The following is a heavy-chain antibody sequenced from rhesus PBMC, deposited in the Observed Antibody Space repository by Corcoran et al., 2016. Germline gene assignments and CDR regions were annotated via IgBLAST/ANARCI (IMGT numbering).Heavy chain of an antibody. CDR3: ARDWGDFPYGLDS. D-gene: IGHD3-34*01. J-gene: IGHJ6*01. V-gene: IGHV2-174*01. CDR1: GFSLTTSGMG. CDR2: IYWDDDK. Sequence: QVTLKESGPALVKPTQTLTLTCTFSGFSLTTSGMGVGWIRQPPGKALEWLALIYWDDDKRYSTSLNSRHTLSKDTSKNQVVLTMTNMDPVDTATYYCARDWGDFPYGLDSWGQGVVVTVSS.